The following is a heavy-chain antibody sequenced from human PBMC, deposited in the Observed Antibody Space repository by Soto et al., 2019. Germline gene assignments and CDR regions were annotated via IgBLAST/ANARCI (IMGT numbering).Heavy chain of an antibody. CDR3: ARDQGTVYYYGMDV. V-gene: IGHV3-21*01. Sequence: GGSLRLSFASSGFTFSGYSMNWVRQAPGNGLEWVSSISSSSSYIYYADSVKCRFTISRDNAKNSLYLQMNSLRAEDTAVYYCARDQGTVYYYGMDVWGQGTTVTVSS. D-gene: IGHD4-17*01. CDR2: ISSSSSYI. J-gene: IGHJ6*02. CDR1: GFTFSGYS.